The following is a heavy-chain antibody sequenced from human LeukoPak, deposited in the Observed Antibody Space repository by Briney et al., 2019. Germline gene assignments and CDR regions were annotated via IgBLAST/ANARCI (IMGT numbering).Heavy chain of an antibody. CDR3: ARQNCSSTSCLLDY. J-gene: IGHJ4*02. CDR1: GYSFTSYW. CDR2: IDPSDSYT. Sequence: GESLKISCKGSGYSFTSYWISWVRQMPGKGLEWMGRIDPSDSYTNYSPSFQGHVTISADKSIGTAYLQWSSLKASDTAMYYCARQNCSSTSCLLDYWGQGTLVTVSS. V-gene: IGHV5-10-1*01. D-gene: IGHD2-2*01.